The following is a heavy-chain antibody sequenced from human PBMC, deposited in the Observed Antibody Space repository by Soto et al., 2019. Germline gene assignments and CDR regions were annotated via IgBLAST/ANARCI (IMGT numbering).Heavy chain of an antibody. CDR2: IIPIFGTA. Sequence: SVKVSCKASGGTFSSYAISWLRQSPGQGLEWMGGIIPIFGTANYAQKFQGRVTITADESTSTAYMELSSLRSEDTAVYYCARDRVVTAILGNWFDPWGQGTLVTVSS. CDR3: ARDRVVTAILGNWFDP. CDR1: GGTFSSYA. D-gene: IGHD2-21*02. J-gene: IGHJ5*02. V-gene: IGHV1-69*13.